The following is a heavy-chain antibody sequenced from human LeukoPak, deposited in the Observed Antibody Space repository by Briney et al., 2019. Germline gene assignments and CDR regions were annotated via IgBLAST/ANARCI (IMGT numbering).Heavy chain of an antibody. V-gene: IGHV4-59*08. D-gene: IGHD3-10*01. CDR2: IYYSGST. CDR1: GGSISSYY. J-gene: IGHJ4*02. CDR3: ASHPGDY. Sequence: PSETLSLTCSVSGGSISSYYWSWIRQSPGKGLEWIGYIYYSGSTTYNPSLKSRVTISVDTSKMHFSLKLSSVTAADTAVYYCASHPGDYWGQGTLVTVSS.